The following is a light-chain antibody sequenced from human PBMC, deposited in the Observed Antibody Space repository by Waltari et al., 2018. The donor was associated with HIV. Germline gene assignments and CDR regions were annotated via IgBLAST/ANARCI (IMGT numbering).Light chain of an antibody. CDR1: SSDVWSYNL. V-gene: IGLV2-23*02. Sequence: SALTQPASVSGSPGQSITISCTGTSSDVWSYNLFSWYTQQPGKAPKLIIYEVSKRPSGVSNRFSCSKSGSTASLTISGLQPEDEADYCCCSYASTTDTYVVFGGGTKLTVL. J-gene: IGLJ2*01. CDR2: EVS. CDR3: CSYASTTDTYVV.